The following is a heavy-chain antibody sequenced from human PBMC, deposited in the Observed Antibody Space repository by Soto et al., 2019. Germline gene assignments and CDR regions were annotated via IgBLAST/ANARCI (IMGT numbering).Heavy chain of an antibody. V-gene: IGHV3-23*01. J-gene: IGHJ5*02. CDR1: GFTFNTYA. D-gene: IGHD6-19*01. Sequence: EVQLLESGGGLVQPGGSLTLSCAASGFTFNTYAMSWVRQSPGKGLEWVSGISGSTDNTYYADSVKGRFTISRDNSKNTLYLHRNSVRAEDTAVYYCTKDPGWLAVSWGQGTLVTVSS. CDR2: ISGSTDNT. CDR3: TKDPGWLAVS.